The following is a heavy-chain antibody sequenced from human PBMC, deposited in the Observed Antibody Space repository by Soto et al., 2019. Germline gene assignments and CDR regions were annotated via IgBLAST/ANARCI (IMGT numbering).Heavy chain of an antibody. CDR1: GGTFSSYA. J-gene: IGHJ5*02. CDR2: IIPIFGTA. Sequence: EASVKVSCKASGGTFSSYAISWVRQAPGQGLEWMGGIIPIFGTANYAQKFQGRVTITADKSTSTAYMELSSLRSEDTAVYYCARDRGRGYSRSCYTFGWFDHWGQGTLVTVSS. CDR3: ARDRGRGYSRSCYTFGWFDH. D-gene: IGHD6-13*01. V-gene: IGHV1-69*06.